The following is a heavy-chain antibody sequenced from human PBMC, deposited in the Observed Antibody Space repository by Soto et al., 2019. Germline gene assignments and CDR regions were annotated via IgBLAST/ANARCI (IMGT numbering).Heavy chain of an antibody. Sequence: GGFLRLSCAASGFTFTDYYMSWIRQAPGKGLEWLSYISSGGSVYYADSVKGRFTISRDNAKNSLYLQMNSLRAEDTAVYFCAGDAGNWNYDRWGQGTQVTVSS. CDR3: AGDAGNWNYDR. CDR2: ISSGGSV. V-gene: IGHV3-11*01. J-gene: IGHJ5*02. D-gene: IGHD1-7*01. CDR1: GFTFTDYY.